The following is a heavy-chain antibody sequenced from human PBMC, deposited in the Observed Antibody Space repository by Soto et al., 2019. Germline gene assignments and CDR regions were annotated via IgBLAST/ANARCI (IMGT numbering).Heavy chain of an antibody. V-gene: IGHV3-48*02. CDR2: ISSSSSTI. Sequence: GGSLRLSCAASGFTFSSYSMNWVRQAPGKGLEWVSYISSSSSTIYYADSVKGRFTISRDNAKNSLYLQMNSLRDEDTAVYYCAGGEGSYYYYYYGMDVCGQGTTVTVSS. D-gene: IGHD1-26*01. CDR3: AGGEGSYYYYYYGMDV. J-gene: IGHJ6*02. CDR1: GFTFSSYS.